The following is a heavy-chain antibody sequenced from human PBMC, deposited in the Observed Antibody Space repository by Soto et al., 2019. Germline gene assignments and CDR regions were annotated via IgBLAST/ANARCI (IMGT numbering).Heavy chain of an antibody. CDR2: ISAYNGNT. D-gene: IGHD6-19*01. Sequence: GASVKVSCKASGYTLASYGSSWVRQAPGQGLEWMGWISAYNGNTNYAQKLQGRVTMTTDTSTSTAYMELRSLRSDDTAVYYCASAVAGPNAFDIWGQGTMVTVSS. V-gene: IGHV1-18*01. CDR3: ASAVAGPNAFDI. CDR1: GYTLASYG. J-gene: IGHJ3*02.